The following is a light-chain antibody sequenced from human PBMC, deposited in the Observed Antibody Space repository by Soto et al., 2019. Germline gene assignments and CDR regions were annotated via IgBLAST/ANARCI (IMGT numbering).Light chain of an antibody. CDR2: AAS. CDR3: QQSYSTPRWT. Sequence: DIQMTQCPSSLSASVGDRVTITCQASQSISSYLNWYQQKPGNAPKLLIYAASSLQSGVPSRFSGSGSGTDFTLTISSLQPEDFATYYCQQSYSTPRWTFGQGTKVDI. J-gene: IGKJ1*01. CDR1: QSISSY. V-gene: IGKV1-39*01.